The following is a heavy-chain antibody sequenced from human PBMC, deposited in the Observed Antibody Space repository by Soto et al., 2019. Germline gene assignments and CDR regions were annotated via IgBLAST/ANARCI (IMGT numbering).Heavy chain of an antibody. Sequence: ASVKVSCKASGYTFTSYDINWVRQATGQGLEWMGWMNPNSGNTGYAQKFQGRVTMTRNTSISTAYKELSSLRSEDTAMKNCASGFGGYDLLGYYYYYMDVWGKGTTVTVSS. CDR3: ASGFGGYDLLGYYYYYMDV. V-gene: IGHV1-8*01. J-gene: IGHJ6*03. CDR1: GYTFTSYD. CDR2: MNPNSGNT. D-gene: IGHD5-12*01.